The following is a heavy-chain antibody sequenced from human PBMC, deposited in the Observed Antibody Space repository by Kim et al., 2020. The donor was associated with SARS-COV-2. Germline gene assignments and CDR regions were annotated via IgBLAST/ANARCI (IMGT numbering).Heavy chain of an antibody. CDR2: IYYSGST. CDR1: GGSISSYY. D-gene: IGHD6-19*01. J-gene: IGHJ4*02. CDR3: ARDRGSGWYFDY. V-gene: IGHV4-59*01. Sequence: SETLSLTCTVSGGSISSYYWSWIRQPPGKGLEWIGYIYYSGSTNYNPSLKSRVTISVDTSKNQFSLKLSSVTAADTAVYYCARDRGSGWYFDYWGQGTLVTVSS.